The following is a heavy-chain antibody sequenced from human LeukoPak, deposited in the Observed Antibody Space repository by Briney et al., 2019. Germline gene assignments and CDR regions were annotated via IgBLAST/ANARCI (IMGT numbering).Heavy chain of an antibody. V-gene: IGHV3-66*01. CDR2: IYTDGTT. Sequence: PGGSLRLSCAASGITVSSNYMSWVRQAPGKGLEWVSVIYTDGTTYYADSVKARFTISRDNSKNTLYLQMNSLRAEDTAVYYCAELGITMIGGVWGKGTTVTISS. CDR1: GITVSSNY. J-gene: IGHJ6*04. CDR3: AELGITMIGGV. D-gene: IGHD3-10*02.